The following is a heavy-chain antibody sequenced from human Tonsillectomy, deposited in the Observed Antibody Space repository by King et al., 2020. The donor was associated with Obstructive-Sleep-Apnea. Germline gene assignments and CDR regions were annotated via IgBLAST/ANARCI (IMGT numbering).Heavy chain of an antibody. CDR1: GFTFDDYA. CDR3: AKDKRTSGSLYFYGVDV. Sequence: VQLVESGGGLVQPGRSLRLSCAASGFTFDDYAMHWVRLAPGKGLEWVSGISWNNGSIGYADSVKGRFTISRDNAKNSLYLQMNRLRAEDTALYYCAKDKRTSGSLYFYGVDVWGQGTTVTVSS. J-gene: IGHJ6*02. CDR2: ISWNNGSI. D-gene: IGHD3-10*01. V-gene: IGHV3-9*01.